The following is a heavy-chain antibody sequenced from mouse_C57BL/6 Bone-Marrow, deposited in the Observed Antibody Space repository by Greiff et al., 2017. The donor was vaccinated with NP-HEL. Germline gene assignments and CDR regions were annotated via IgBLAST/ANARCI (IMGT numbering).Heavy chain of an antibody. CDR2: INPSNGGT. CDR1: GYTFTSYW. CDR3: ARGATVVATDY. J-gene: IGHJ2*01. Sequence: QVQLQQPGTELVKPGASVKLSCKASGYTFTSYWMHWVKQRPGQGLEWIGNINPSNGGTNYNEKFKSKATLTVGKSSSTAYMQLISLTSEDSAVYYCARGATVVATDYWGQGTTLTVSS. V-gene: IGHV1-53*01. D-gene: IGHD1-1*01.